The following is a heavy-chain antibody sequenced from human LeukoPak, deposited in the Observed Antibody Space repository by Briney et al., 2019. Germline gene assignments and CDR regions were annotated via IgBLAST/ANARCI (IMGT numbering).Heavy chain of an antibody. D-gene: IGHD3-9*01. CDR2: IKSKTDGGTT. J-gene: IGHJ6*04. CDR1: AFTLAKAW. V-gene: IGHV3-15*01. Sequence: GGSLTLSSDAYAFTLAKAWISWDSPAAGEGLEWEGRIKSKTDGGTTDYAAPVKGRFTISRDDSRNTLYLQMNSLKTEDTAVYYCTAYYDILTGLDYYYYYGMDVWGKGTTVTVSS. CDR3: TAYYDILTGLDYYYYYGMDV.